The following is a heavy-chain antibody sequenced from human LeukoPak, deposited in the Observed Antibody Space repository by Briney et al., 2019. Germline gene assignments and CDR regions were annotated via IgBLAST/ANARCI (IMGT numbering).Heavy chain of an antibody. Sequence: PGGSLRLSCSASGFTFNSYVMHWVRQAPGKGLEYVSAISSNGGSTYYADSVKGRFTISRDNAKNSLYLQMNSLRDEDTAVYYCARDPTRYASTTVVASNFDYWGQGTLVTVSS. J-gene: IGHJ4*02. CDR3: ARDPTRYASTTVVASNFDY. D-gene: IGHD4-23*01. V-gene: IGHV3-64*04. CDR2: ISSNGGST. CDR1: GFTFNSYV.